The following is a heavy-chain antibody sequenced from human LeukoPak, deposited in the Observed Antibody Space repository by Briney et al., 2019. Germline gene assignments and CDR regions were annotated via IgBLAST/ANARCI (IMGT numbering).Heavy chain of an antibody. V-gene: IGHV3-30*03. CDR3: ARGLVVVVPGYYYGMDV. J-gene: IGHJ6*02. D-gene: IGHD2-2*01. CDR1: GFTFSSYG. Sequence: GGSLRLSCAASGFTFSSYGMHWVRQAPGKGLEWVAVISYDGSNKYYADSVKGRFTISRDNSKNTLYLQMNSLRAEDTAVYYCARGLVVVVPGYYYGMDVWGQGTTVTVS. CDR2: ISYDGSNK.